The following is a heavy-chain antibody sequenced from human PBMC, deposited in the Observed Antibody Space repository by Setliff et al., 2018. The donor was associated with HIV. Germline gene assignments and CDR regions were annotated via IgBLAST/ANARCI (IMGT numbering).Heavy chain of an antibody. CDR3: TRRDVSPLWFGQFDY. Sequence: PETLSLQCDVPGFFMSNFYYWGWIRQPTGKGLEWIGSVYHTGETYYKPSLKGRVTISIDSSKSQISLNVTSVTAADTAVYYCTRRDVSPLWFGQFDYWGQGILVTVSS. V-gene: IGHV4-38-2*01. CDR1: GFFMSNFYY. D-gene: IGHD3-10*01. J-gene: IGHJ4*02. CDR2: VYHTGET.